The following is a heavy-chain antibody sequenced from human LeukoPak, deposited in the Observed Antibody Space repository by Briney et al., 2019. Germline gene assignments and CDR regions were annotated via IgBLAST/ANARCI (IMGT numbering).Heavy chain of an antibody. V-gene: IGHV1-69*01. CDR1: RGTFSSYA. CDR3: TRDSGAGYSPEESAFDC. CDR2: IIPIFSTA. J-gene: IGHJ4*02. Sequence: ASVKVSCKPSRGTFSSYAINWVRQAPGQGLEWMGGIIPIFSTANYAQKFQGRVTITADESMTTVYMELSSLRAEDTAVYYCTRDSGAGYSPEESAFDCWGQGTLVTVSA. D-gene: IGHD5-24*01.